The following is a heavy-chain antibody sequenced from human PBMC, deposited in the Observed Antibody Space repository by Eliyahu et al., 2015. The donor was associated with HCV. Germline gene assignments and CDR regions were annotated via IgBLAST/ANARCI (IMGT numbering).Heavy chain of an antibody. Sequence: EVQLVESGGGLVQPGGSXXLSCAASGFTLSDSHMHWVRQASGKGLEWVAHIRNKADNYATAYAASVKGRFTISRDDSENTAYLQMNNLKSEDTAVYFCTRQTNSCHDYWGQGTLVTVSS. V-gene: IGHV3-73*01. J-gene: IGHJ4*02. CDR3: TRQTNSCHDY. CDR2: IRNKADNYAT. CDR1: GFTLSDSH. D-gene: IGHD2/OR15-2a*01.